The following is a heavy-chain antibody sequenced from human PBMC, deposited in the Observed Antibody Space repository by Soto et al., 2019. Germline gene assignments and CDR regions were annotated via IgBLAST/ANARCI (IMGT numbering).Heavy chain of an antibody. V-gene: IGHV4-59*01. CDR2: IYYSGST. CDR3: ARDRWPYYFDY. Sequence: PSETLSLTCTVSGGSISSYYWSWIRQPPGKGLEWIGYIYYSGSTNYNPSLKSRVTISVDTSKNQFSLKLSSVTAADTAVYYCARDRWPYYFDYWGQGTLVTVSS. J-gene: IGHJ4*02. CDR1: GGSISSYY.